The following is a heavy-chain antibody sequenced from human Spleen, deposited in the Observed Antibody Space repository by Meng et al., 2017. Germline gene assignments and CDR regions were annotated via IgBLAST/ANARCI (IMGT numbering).Heavy chain of an antibody. CDR1: GYTFRSYA. D-gene: IGHD1-26*01. CDR3: ARGQWDQRSFDY. V-gene: IGHV7-4-1*02. J-gene: IGHJ4*02. CDR2: INPNTGNP. Sequence: HGQLVHAGSELKKPGASVKVSCKAAGYTFRSYAMNWVRQAPGQGLEWMGWINPNTGNPTSAQAFTGRFVFSSDTSVSTTYLQISSLRAEDTAVYYCARGQWDQRSFDYWGQGTLVTVSS.